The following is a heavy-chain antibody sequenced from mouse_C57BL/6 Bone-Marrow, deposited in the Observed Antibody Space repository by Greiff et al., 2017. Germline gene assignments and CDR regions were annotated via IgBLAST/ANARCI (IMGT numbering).Heavy chain of an antibody. CDR2: LYPGDGDT. J-gene: IGHJ4*01. Sequence: QVQLQQSGPELVKPGASVKISCKASGYAFSSSWMNWVKQRPGKGLEWIGRLYPGDGDTNYNGKFKGKPTLTADKSSSTAYMQLSSLTSEDSAVYFCARWGFLRGAMDYGGQGTSVTVSS. CDR3: ARWGFLRGAMDY. CDR1: GYAFSSSW. V-gene: IGHV1-82*01. D-gene: IGHD1-1*01.